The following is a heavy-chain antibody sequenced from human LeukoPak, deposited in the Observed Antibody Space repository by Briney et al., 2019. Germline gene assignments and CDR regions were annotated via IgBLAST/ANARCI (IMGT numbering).Heavy chain of an antibody. CDR2: IYYSGST. CDR3: ARVRRFGAGQDY. D-gene: IGHD3-16*01. V-gene: IGHV4-39*07. Sequence: PSETLSLTCTVSGGSISSSSYYWGWIRQPPGKGLEWIGSIYYSGSTNYDPSLKSRVTISLDTSKNQFSLKVKSVTAADTAVYYCARVRRFGAGQDYWGQGTLVTFSS. J-gene: IGHJ4*02. CDR1: GGSISSSSYY.